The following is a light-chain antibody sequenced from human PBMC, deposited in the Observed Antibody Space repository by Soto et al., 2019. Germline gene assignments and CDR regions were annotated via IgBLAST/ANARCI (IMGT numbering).Light chain of an antibody. CDR3: RQDYDYPRT. V-gene: IGKV1-6*01. CDR1: QGMRTE. J-gene: IGKJ1*01. CDR2: AAS. Sequence: ATPMTQSPSSLSASVGDRVTIACRASQGMRTELGWYQQKAGEAPKLLIYAASTLQSGVPPRFSGSGSGTDFTLTISSLQPEDFATYYCRQDYDYPRTFGQGTKVEMK.